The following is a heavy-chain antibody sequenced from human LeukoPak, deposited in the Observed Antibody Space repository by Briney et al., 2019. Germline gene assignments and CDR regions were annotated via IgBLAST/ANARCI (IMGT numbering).Heavy chain of an antibody. V-gene: IGHV4-59*01. Sequence: SETLSLTCTVSGGSISDYYWSWIRQPPGKGLEWIGYIHYSGSTNYNPSLKSRVTISVDTSKNHFPLKLSSVTAADTAVYYCTRAAYASGGYLFDYWGQGALVTVSS. J-gene: IGHJ4*02. D-gene: IGHD3-10*01. CDR3: TRAAYASGGYLFDY. CDR2: IHYSGST. CDR1: GGSISDYY.